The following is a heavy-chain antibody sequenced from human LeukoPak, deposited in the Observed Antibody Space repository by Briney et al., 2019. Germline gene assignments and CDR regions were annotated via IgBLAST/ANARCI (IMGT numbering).Heavy chain of an antibody. CDR2: IYTSGST. D-gene: IGHD3-9*01. V-gene: IGHV4-61*02. Sequence: SETLPLTCTVSGGSISSGSYYWSWIRQPAGKGLEWIGRIYTSGSTNYNPSFKSRVTISVDTSKNQFSLKLSSVAAADTAIYYCARAHYDILTGYYFDQWGQGTLVTVSS. CDR1: GGSISSGSYY. CDR3: ARAHYDILTGYYFDQ. J-gene: IGHJ4*02.